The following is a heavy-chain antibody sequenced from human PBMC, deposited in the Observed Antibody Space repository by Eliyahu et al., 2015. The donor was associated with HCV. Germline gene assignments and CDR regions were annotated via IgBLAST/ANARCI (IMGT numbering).Heavy chain of an antibody. CDR3: AGTTVTQRPQEYYYYGMDV. J-gene: IGHJ6*02. V-gene: IGHV3-21*01. Sequence: EVQLVESGGGLVKPGGSLRLSCAASGFTFSSXXMNWVRQAPGKGLEWVSSISSSSSYIYYADSVKGRFTISRDNAKNSLYLQMNSLRAEDTAVYYCAGTTVTQRPQEYYYYGMDVWGQGTTVTVSS. CDR2: ISSSSSYI. CDR1: GFTFSSXX. D-gene: IGHD4-17*01.